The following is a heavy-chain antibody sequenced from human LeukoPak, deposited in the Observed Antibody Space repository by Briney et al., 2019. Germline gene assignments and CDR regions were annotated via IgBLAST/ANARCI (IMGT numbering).Heavy chain of an antibody. V-gene: IGHV1-18*01. CDR3: ARVRCSGGSCYWVFDY. Sequence: ASVKVSCKASGYSFTSYGISWVRQAPGQGLEWMGWISVYNGNTNYAQKLQGRVTMTTDTSTSTAYMELRSLRSDDTAVYYCARVRCSGGSCYWVFDYWGQGTLVTVSS. D-gene: IGHD2-15*01. J-gene: IGHJ4*02. CDR1: GYSFTSYG. CDR2: ISVYNGNT.